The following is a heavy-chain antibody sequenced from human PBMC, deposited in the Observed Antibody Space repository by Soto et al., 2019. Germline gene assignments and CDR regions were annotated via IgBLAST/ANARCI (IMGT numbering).Heavy chain of an antibody. CDR1: GGSISSSSYY. D-gene: IGHD3-16*02. CDR3: ASRLFTFGGVIVTSVLDAFDI. J-gene: IGHJ3*02. CDR2: IYYSGST. Sequence: PSETLSLTCTVSGGSISSSSYYWGWIRQPPGKGLEWIGSIYYSGSTYYNPSLKSRVTISVDTSKNQFSLKLSSVTAADTAVYYCASRLFTFGGVIVTSVLDAFDIWGQGTMDTVSS. V-gene: IGHV4-39*01.